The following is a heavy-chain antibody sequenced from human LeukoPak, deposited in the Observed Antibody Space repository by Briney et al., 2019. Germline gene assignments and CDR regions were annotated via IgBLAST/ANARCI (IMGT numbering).Heavy chain of an antibody. J-gene: IGHJ2*01. V-gene: IGHV4-59*01. D-gene: IGHD6-19*01. CDR1: GGSISSYY. CDR2: IYYSGST. Sequence: PSETLSLTCTVSGGSISSYYWSWIRQPPGKGLEWIGYIYYSGSTNYNPSLKSRVTISVDTSKNQFSLKLSSVTAADTAVYYCARGWYGWYFDLWGRGTLVTVSS. CDR3: ARGWYGWYFDL.